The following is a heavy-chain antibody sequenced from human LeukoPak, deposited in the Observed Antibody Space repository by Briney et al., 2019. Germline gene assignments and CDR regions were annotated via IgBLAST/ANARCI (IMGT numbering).Heavy chain of an antibody. D-gene: IGHD3-22*01. Sequence: SETLSLTCTVSGGSISSYYWSWIRQPAGKGLEWIGRIYTSGSTNYNPSLKSRVTMSVDTSKNQFSLKLSSVTAADTAVYYCARGVPRRQDYYDSSGYPDYYYYYMDVWGKGTTVTVSS. CDR3: ARGVPRRQDYYDSSGYPDYYYYYMDV. CDR2: IYTSGST. V-gene: IGHV4-4*07. J-gene: IGHJ6*03. CDR1: GGSISSYY.